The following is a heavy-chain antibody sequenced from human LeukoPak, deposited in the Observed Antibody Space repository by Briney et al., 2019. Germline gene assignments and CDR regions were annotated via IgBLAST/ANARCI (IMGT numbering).Heavy chain of an antibody. CDR3: ARIAFGGYSYCFDY. J-gene: IGHJ4*02. CDR1: GYTFSSYS. D-gene: IGHD3-22*01. Sequence: HPGGSLRLSCAASGYTFSSYSMNWVRQAPGKGLEWVSYISSSSSTIYYADSVKGRFTISRDNAKNSLYLQMNSLRAEDTAVYYCARIAFGGYSYCFDYWGQGTLVTVSS. V-gene: IGHV3-48*01. CDR2: ISSSSSTI.